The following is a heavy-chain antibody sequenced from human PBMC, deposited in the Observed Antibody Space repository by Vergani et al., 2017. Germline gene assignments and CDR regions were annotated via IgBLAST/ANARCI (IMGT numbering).Heavy chain of an antibody. V-gene: IGHV4-34*01. CDR1: GGSFSGYY. CDR2: INHSGST. CDR3: ARGGVAGPTGYYYYYYMDV. Sequence: QVQLQQWGAGLLKPSETLSLTCAVYGGSFSGYYWSWIRQPPGKGLEWIGEINHSGSTNYNPSLKSRVTISVDTSKNQFSLKLSSVTAADTAVYYCARGGVAGPTGYYYYYYMDVWGKGTTVTVSS. J-gene: IGHJ6*03. D-gene: IGHD6-19*01.